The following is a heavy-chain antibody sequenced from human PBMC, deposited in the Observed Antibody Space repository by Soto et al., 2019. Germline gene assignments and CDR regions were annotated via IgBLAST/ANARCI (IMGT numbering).Heavy chain of an antibody. Sequence: QVQLVQSGAEVKKPGSSVKVSCKASGGTFSSYAISWVRQAPGQGLEWMGGIIPIFGTANYAQKFQGRVTITADESTSTADMELSSLRSEDTAVYYCASLGIAARPDDYFDYWGQGTLVTVSS. D-gene: IGHD6-6*01. V-gene: IGHV1-69*01. CDR3: ASLGIAARPDDYFDY. CDR1: GGTFSSYA. CDR2: IIPIFGTA. J-gene: IGHJ4*02.